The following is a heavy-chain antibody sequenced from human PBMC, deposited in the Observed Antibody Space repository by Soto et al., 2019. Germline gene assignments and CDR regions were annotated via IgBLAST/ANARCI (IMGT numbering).Heavy chain of an antibody. CDR1: GGSVSSGSYY. J-gene: IGHJ4*02. Sequence: QVQLQESGPGLVKPSETLSLTCTVSGGSVSSGSYYWSWIRQSPEKGLEWIGYIYFTGGTNYNPSLKSRVTISLDTSKHQFSLKLRSVTAADTAVYYCAREGRSTASFDYWGQGALATVSS. V-gene: IGHV4-61*01. CDR3: AREGRSTASFDY. CDR2: IYFTGGT. D-gene: IGHD2-21*02.